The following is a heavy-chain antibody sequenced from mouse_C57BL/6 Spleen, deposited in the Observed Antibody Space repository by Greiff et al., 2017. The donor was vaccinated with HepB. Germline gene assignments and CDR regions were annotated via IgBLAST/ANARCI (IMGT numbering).Heavy chain of an antibody. J-gene: IGHJ3*01. CDR1: GYTFTSYT. CDR2: INPSSGYT. Sequence: QVQLKQSGAELARPGASVKMSCKASGYTFTSYTMHWVKQRPGQGLEWIGYINPSSGYTKYNQKFKDKATLTADKSSSTAYMQLSSLTSEDSAVYYCAREDSSGSFAYWGQGTLVTVSA. V-gene: IGHV1-4*01. D-gene: IGHD3-2*02. CDR3: AREDSSGSFAY.